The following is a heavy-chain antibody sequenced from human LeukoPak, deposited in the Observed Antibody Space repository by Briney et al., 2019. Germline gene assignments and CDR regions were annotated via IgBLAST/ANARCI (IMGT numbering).Heavy chain of an antibody. CDR2: ISSDVISTIST. Sequence: PGGSLRLSCAASGFTFSTHWMHWVRQVPGKGLVWISRISSDVISTISTSYADSVKGRFTISRDNAKNTLYLQMNSLIAEDTAVYYCARAVAGTRNAFDLWGQGTMVTVSS. V-gene: IGHV3-74*01. D-gene: IGHD6-19*01. CDR3: ARAVAGTRNAFDL. CDR1: GFTFSTHW. J-gene: IGHJ3*01.